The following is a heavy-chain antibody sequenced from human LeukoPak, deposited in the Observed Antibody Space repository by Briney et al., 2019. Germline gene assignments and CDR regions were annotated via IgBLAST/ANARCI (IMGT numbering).Heavy chain of an antibody. CDR2: ISSSSSYI. Sequence: GGSLRLSCAASGFTFSSYSMNWVRQAPGKGLEWVSSISSSSSYIYYADSVKGRFTISRDNAKNSLYLQMNSLRAEDTAVYYCATAGGFGEEDGHDAFDIWGQGTMVTVSS. J-gene: IGHJ3*02. D-gene: IGHD3-16*01. CDR3: ATAGGFGEEDGHDAFDI. CDR1: GFTFSSYS. V-gene: IGHV3-21*04.